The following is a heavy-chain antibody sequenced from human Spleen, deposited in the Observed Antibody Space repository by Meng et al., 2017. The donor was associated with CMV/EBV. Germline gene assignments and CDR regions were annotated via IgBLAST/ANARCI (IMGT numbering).Heavy chain of an antibody. CDR3: ARGQKGYFDL. CDR2: IYNSGST. V-gene: IGHV4-30-4*01. CDR1: GGSISSSNYY. Sequence: QVQLTASRPALVKPSQTLSLTCTFSGGSISSSNYYWSWIRQPPGKGLEWSGHIYNSGSTYYNPSLKSRITISVDTSKNQFSLKLSSVTAADTAVYYCARGQKGYFDLWGRGALVTVSS. J-gene: IGHJ2*01.